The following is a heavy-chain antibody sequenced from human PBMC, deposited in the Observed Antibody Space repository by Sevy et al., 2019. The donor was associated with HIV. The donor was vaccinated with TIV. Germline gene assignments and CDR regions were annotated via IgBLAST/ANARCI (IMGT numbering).Heavy chain of an antibody. CDR1: GYTLTNLA. Sequence: ASVKVSCKVSGYTLTNLAMHWVRQAPGQGLEWMGRFDPEDGETIYAQKFQGRLTMTEDTSSDTAYMELNSLRSEDTAVYYCARGDYDFWSGYPYYYGMDVWGQGTTVTVSS. CDR3: ARGDYDFWSGYPYYYGMDV. CDR2: FDPEDGET. J-gene: IGHJ6*02. V-gene: IGHV1-24*01. D-gene: IGHD3-3*01.